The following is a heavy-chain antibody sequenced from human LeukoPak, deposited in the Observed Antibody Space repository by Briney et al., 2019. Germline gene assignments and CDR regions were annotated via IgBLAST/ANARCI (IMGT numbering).Heavy chain of an antibody. CDR1: GFTFGAYG. CDR3: ARVPETTQLFDY. Sequence: GGSLRLSCAASGFTFGAYGLSWVRQAPGKGLEWVSGINWNDGSTDYADSVKGRFTTSRDKAKNSLYLQMNSLRAEDTAVYYCARVPETTQLFDYWGQGTLVTVSS. J-gene: IGHJ4*02. CDR2: INWNDGST. V-gene: IGHV3-20*04. D-gene: IGHD1-14*01.